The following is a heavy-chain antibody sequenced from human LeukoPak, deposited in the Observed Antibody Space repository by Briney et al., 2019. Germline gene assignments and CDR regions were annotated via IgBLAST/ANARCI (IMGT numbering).Heavy chain of an antibody. V-gene: IGHV3-23*05. CDR1: GFIFRDFA. CDR3: ARATPGSFNY. Sequence: GGSLRLSCAASGFIFRDFALSGVRQAPGKGLQWVSSITSTGSNTYYTDSVKGRFTISRDNSKNTLYLQVNHLRAEDTAVFYGARATPGSFNYWGQGTLVTVSS. CDR2: ITSTGSNT. D-gene: IGHD1-26*01. J-gene: IGHJ4*02.